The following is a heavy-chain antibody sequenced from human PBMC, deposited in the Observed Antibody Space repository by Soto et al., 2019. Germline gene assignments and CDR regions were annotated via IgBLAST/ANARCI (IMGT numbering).Heavy chain of an antibody. D-gene: IGHD2-2*01. CDR2: ISHDGSSK. J-gene: IGHJ6*02. V-gene: IGHV3-30*09. Sequence: PGGSLRLSCAASGFTFNTYAMHWDRQAPGKGLEWVTIISHDGSSKYYADSVKGRFAISRDNSKNTLYLEMNSLRTEDTAMYYCARGDIVVIPAAKVDYDFWRGIYTMDVWGQGTTVTVSS. CDR1: GFTFNTYA. CDR3: ARGDIVVIPAAKVDYDFWRGIYTMDV.